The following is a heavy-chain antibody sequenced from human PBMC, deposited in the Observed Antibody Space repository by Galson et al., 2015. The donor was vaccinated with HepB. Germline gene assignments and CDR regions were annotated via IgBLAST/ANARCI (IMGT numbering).Heavy chain of an antibody. V-gene: IGHV3-48*01. CDR1: GFTFSSYS. J-gene: IGHJ3*02. CDR2: ISSSSSTI. Sequence: SLRLSCAASGFTFSSYSMNWVRQAPGKGLEWVSYISSSSSTIYYADSVKGRFTISRDNAKNSLYLQMNSLRAEDTAVYYCAREPIAVAGSAFDIWGQGTMVTVSS. CDR3: AREPIAVAGSAFDI. D-gene: IGHD6-19*01.